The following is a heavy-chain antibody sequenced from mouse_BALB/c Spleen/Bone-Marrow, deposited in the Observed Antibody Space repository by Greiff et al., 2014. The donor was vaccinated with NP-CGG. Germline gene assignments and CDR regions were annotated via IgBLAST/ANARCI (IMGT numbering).Heavy chain of an antibody. CDR3: TRDLYGFTSAIDY. D-gene: IGHD1-2*01. J-gene: IGHJ4*01. CDR2: IDPENGNT. CDR1: GYNFTDSS. V-gene: IGHV14-3*02. Sequence: VHVKQSGAELVKPGASVKLSCKASGYNFTDSSMHWVKQSPEQSLEWIGRIDPENGNTKYNQKFKGKATLTADKSSNTAYLKLSSLASDDSAVYYCTRDLYGFTSAIDYWGQGTSLTVSS.